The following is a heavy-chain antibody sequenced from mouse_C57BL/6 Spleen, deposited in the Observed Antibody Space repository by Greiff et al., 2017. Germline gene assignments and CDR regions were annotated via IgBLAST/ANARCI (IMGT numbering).Heavy chain of an antibody. J-gene: IGHJ4*01. CDR2: IYPSDSET. CDR3: ALYGIEYYYAMDY. Sequence: VQLQQPGAELVRPGSSVKLSCKASGYTFTSYWMDWVKQRPGQGLEWIGNIYPSDSETHYNQKFKDKATLTVDKSSSTAYMQLSSLTSEDSAVYYCALYGIEYYYAMDYWGQGTSVTVSS. D-gene: IGHD2-10*02. V-gene: IGHV1-61*01. CDR1: GYTFTSYW.